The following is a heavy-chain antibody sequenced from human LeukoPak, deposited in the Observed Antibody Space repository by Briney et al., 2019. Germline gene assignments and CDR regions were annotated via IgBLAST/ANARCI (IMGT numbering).Heavy chain of an antibody. CDR2: IYYSGST. Sequence: SQTLSLTCTVSGGSISGGDYYWSWIRQPPGKGLEWIGYIYYSGSTYYNPSLKSRVTISVDTSKNQFSLKLSSVTAADTAVYYCARDGRSSYCSGGSCPHWFDPWGQGTLVTVSS. D-gene: IGHD2-15*01. CDR1: GGSISGGDYY. V-gene: IGHV4-30-4*01. J-gene: IGHJ5*02. CDR3: ARDGRSSYCSGGSCPHWFDP.